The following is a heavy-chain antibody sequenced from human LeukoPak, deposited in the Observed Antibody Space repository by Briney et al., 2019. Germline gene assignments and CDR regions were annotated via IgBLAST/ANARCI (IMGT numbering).Heavy chain of an antibody. D-gene: IGHD3-22*01. V-gene: IGHV3-7*01. CDR3: VSKITTSYY. Sequence: GGSLRLSCAASGFTFRIYWMNWVRQTPGKGPEWVATIKVNESEEYYVGSVKGRFTISRDNAKNSLYLQMNSLRAEDTAVYYCVSKITTSYYWGQGTLVIVSS. CDR1: GFTFRIYW. J-gene: IGHJ4*02. CDR2: IKVNESEE.